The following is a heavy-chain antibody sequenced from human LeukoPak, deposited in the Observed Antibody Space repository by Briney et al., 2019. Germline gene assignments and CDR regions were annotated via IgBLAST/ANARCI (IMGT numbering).Heavy chain of an antibody. Sequence: ASVKVSCKASGGTFSGYAISWVRQAPGQGLEWVGGIIPIFGTANYAQKFQGRVTITADKSTSTAYMELSSLRSEDTAVYYCAREDYGDHQNDYWGQGTLVTVSS. V-gene: IGHV1-69*06. CDR3: AREDYGDHQNDY. D-gene: IGHD4-17*01. CDR2: IIPIFGTA. J-gene: IGHJ4*02. CDR1: GGTFSGYA.